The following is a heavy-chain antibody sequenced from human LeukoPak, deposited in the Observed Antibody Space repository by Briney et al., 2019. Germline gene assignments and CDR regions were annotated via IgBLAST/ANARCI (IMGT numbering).Heavy chain of an antibody. D-gene: IGHD3-22*01. CDR2: INPSGGST. CDR1: GYTFTSYY. Sequence: ASVKVSCKASGYTFTSYYMHWVRQAPGQGLEWMGIINPSGGSTSYAQKFQGRVTMTRDMSTSTVYMELSSLRSEDTAVYYCARDGLRRPDYDSSGYPSDCFDYWGQGTLVTVSS. J-gene: IGHJ4*02. V-gene: IGHV1-46*01. CDR3: ARDGLRRPDYDSSGYPSDCFDY.